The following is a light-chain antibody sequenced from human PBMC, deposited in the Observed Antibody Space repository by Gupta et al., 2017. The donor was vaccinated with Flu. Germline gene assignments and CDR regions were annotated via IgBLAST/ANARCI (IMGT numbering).Light chain of an antibody. J-gene: IGLJ2*01. CDR2: ENN. CDR1: SSNIGHNY. CDR3: GTWDTSLGVGV. V-gene: IGLV1-51*02. Sequence: QSLLTQPPSVSAAPGQKATISCSGTSSNIGHNYVSWYQQLPGTAPKVLIYENNKRPSGIPDRFSGSKSGTSATLGITGLQTGDEADYYCGTWDTSLGVGVFGGGTKLTVL.